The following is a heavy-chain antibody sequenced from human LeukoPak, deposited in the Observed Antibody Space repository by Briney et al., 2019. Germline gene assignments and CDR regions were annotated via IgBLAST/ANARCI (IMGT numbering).Heavy chain of an antibody. D-gene: IGHD1-26*01. Sequence: SETLSLTCAVSGYSISSGFYWGWIRQPPGKGLEWIGSIYHSGSTYYNPSLRSRVTISVDTFKNQFSLMLNSVTAADTAVYYCAREYSGSYSVSDYWGQGTLVTVSS. J-gene: IGHJ4*02. V-gene: IGHV4-38-2*02. CDR2: IYHSGST. CDR3: AREYSGSYSVSDY. CDR1: GYSISSGFY.